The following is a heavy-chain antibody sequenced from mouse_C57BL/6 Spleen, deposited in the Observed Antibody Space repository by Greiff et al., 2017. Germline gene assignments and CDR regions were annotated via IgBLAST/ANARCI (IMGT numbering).Heavy chain of an antibody. V-gene: IGHV3-6*01. Sequence: EVQLVESGPGLVKPSQSLSLTCSVTGYSITSGYYWNWIRQFPGNKLEWMGYISYDGSNNYNPSLKNRISITRDTSKNQFFLKLNSVTTEDTATYYCARDQVVAQVDYFDYWGQGTTLTVSS. CDR1: GYSITSGYY. D-gene: IGHD1-1*01. CDR2: ISYDGSN. CDR3: ARDQVVAQVDYFDY. J-gene: IGHJ2*01.